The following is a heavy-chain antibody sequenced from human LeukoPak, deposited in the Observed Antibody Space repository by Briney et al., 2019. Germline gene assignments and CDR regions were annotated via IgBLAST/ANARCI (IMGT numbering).Heavy chain of an antibody. D-gene: IGHD6-6*01. CDR2: LSPLLTT. J-gene: IGHJ5*02. V-gene: IGHV1-69*10. CDR1: GGNIDNFA. Sequence: ASVRVSCKASGGNIDNFAISWVRHAPGQGLDWMGGLSPLLTTYAQKFRGRVTISADESTNTVYMDLSSLTSEDTAVYFCARDREVAARPGGWFDPWGQGTQVTVSS. CDR3: ARDREVAARPGGWFDP.